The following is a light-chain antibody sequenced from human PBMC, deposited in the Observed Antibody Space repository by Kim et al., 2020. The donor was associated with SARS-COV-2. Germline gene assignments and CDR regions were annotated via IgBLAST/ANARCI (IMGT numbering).Light chain of an antibody. J-gene: IGKJ1*01. CDR2: GVS. CDR3: QQRSTWPGT. CDR1: QIVRTS. V-gene: IGKV3-11*01. Sequence: LSPGEIAPPSSRASQIVRTSLGWYQHKPGQPPRLLIYGVSNRVAGIPARFSGSGSGTDFTLTISSLESEDFAVYYCQQRSTWPGTFGLGTKVEIK.